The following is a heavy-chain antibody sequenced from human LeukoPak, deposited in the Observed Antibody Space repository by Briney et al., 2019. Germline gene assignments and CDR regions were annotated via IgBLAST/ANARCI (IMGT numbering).Heavy chain of an antibody. CDR1: GVSIRSGSYY. CDR2: IYTSGTT. D-gene: IGHD3-9*01. Sequence: PSETLSLTCTVSGVSIRSGSYYWSWIRQPAGKGLEWIGRIYTSGTTNYNPSLKSRVTISVGTSKSQFSLKLNSVTAADTAVYYCAREVSDYDILTGWIDYXXXXAXVSVSS. CDR3: AREVSDYDILTGWIDY. J-gene: IGHJ4*01. V-gene: IGHV4-61*02.